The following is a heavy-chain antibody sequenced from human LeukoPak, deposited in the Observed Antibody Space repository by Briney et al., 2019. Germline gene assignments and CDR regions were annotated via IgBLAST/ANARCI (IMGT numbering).Heavy chain of an antibody. D-gene: IGHD5-24*01. V-gene: IGHV3-15*01. CDR2: IKSKNDGAAT. CDR3: VTRDAYKPRYFMDV. Sequence: GGSLRLSCAVSGFTFDIAWMNWVRQAPGEGLEWVGRIKSKNDGAATDYAAPVRGRFTISTDDSKNTLYLQMNSLKTEDTAVYYCVTRDAYKPRYFMDVWGKGTTSPSP. CDR1: GFTFDIAW. J-gene: IGHJ6*03.